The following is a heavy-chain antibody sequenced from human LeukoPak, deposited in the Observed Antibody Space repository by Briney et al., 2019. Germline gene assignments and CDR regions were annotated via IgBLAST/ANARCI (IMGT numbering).Heavy chain of an antibody. CDR3: ARGGFDSWGQRGTPFDY. V-gene: IGHV4-59*01. CDR2: LYKSMNT. CDR1: GGSISSYY. J-gene: IGHJ4*02. D-gene: IGHD2-15*01. Sequence: PSETLSLTCIVSGGSISSYYWSWVRQPPGKRLEWIGFLYKSMNTNYNPSLKGRVTISVDMSKNQFSLKLTSVTAADTAVYYCARGGFDSWGQRGTPFDYWGQGILVTVSS.